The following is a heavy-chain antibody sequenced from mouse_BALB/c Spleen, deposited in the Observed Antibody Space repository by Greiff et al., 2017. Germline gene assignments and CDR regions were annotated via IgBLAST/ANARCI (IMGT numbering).Heavy chain of an antibody. J-gene: IGHJ2*01. CDR3: ARSYRYDGGGY. Sequence: VQLQQSGAELMKPGASVKISCKATGYTFSSYWIEWVKQRPGHGLEWIGEILPGSGSTNYNEKFKGKATFTADTSSNTAYMQLSSLTSEDSAVYYCARSYRYDGGGYWGQGTTLTVSS. CDR1: GYTFSSYW. D-gene: IGHD2-14*01. V-gene: IGHV1-9*01. CDR2: ILPGSGST.